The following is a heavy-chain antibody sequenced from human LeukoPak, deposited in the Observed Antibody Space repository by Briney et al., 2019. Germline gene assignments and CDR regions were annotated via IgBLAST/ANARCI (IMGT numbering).Heavy chain of an antibody. CDR3: ARQTGSGLFILP. Sequence: SETLSLTCTVSGVSISSSNSYWGGIRQPPGKGLEWIGSIYYTGNTYYNASLKSQVSISIDTSKNQFSLKLTSVTAADTSVYYCARQTGSGLFILPGGQGTLVTVSS. D-gene: IGHD3/OR15-3a*01. CDR2: IYYTGNT. J-gene: IGHJ4*02. V-gene: IGHV4-39*01. CDR1: GVSISSSNSY.